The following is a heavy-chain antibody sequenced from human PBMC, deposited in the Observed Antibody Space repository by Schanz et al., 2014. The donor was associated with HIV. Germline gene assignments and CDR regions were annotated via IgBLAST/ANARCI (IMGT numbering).Heavy chain of an antibody. CDR3: AKPEYDSSGNSQTHFDY. D-gene: IGHD3-22*01. Sequence: EVQLLESGGGFVQPGGSLRLSCAASGFAFNNYAMTWVRQAPGKGLEWVSSISESGGRPYYADSVNGRFTISRDKSKNTLSLQMTALRTEDTAIYYCAKPEYDSSGNSQTHFDYWGQGTLVSVSS. CDR2: ISESGGRP. J-gene: IGHJ4*02. V-gene: IGHV3-23*01. CDR1: GFAFNNYA.